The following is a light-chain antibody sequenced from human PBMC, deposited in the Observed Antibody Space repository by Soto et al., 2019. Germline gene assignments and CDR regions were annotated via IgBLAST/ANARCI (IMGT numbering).Light chain of an antibody. CDR1: QSISDT. Sequence: EIVMTQSPATLSVSLVGRATLSCRASQSISDTLAWYQQKPGQAPRLLIHGASTRATGFPARFSGSGSGTDFTLTISSLQSEDFAVYYCQQYNNWPWTFGQGTRVDI. CDR2: GAS. CDR3: QQYNNWPWT. V-gene: IGKV3-15*01. J-gene: IGKJ1*01.